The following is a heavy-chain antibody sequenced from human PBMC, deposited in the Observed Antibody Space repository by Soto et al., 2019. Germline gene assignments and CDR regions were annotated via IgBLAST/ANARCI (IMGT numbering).Heavy chain of an antibody. V-gene: IGHV1-69*01. Sequence: QVQLVQSGAEVKKPGSSVKVSCKASGGTFSSYAISWVRQAPGQGLEWMGGMIPIFGTANYAQKFQGRVTITAEESTSTAYMELSSLRSEDTAVYYCASHFQGREGYSYGQYYYYGMDVWGQGTTVTVSS. CDR1: GGTFSSYA. D-gene: IGHD5-18*01. CDR3: ASHFQGREGYSYGQYYYYGMDV. J-gene: IGHJ6*02. CDR2: MIPIFGTA.